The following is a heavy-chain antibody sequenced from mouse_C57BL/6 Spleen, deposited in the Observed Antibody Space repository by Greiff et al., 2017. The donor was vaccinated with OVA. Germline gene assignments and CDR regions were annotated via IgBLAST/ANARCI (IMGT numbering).Heavy chain of an antibody. V-gene: IGHV1-50*01. Sequence: QVQLQQSGAELVKPGASVKLSCKASGYTFTSYWMQWVKQRPGQGLEWIGEIDPSDSYTNYNQKFKGKATLTVDTSSSTAYMQLSSLTSEDSAVYYCARWGNYYYWGQGTTLTVSS. D-gene: IGHD2-1*01. J-gene: IGHJ2*01. CDR3: ARWGNYYY. CDR2: IDPSDSYT. CDR1: GYTFTSYW.